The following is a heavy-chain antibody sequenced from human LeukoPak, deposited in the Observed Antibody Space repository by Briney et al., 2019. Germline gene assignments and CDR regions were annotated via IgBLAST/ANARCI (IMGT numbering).Heavy chain of an antibody. V-gene: IGHV2-70*01. CDR1: GFSLRTSGMC. D-gene: IGHD2-2*01. CDR3: ARTPADIVVVPAAMRHYYYGMDV. Sequence: SGPALVKPTQTLTLTCTFSGFSLRTSGMCVSWIRQPPGKALEWLALIGWGDDKYYSTSLKTRLTISKETSKNQVVLTMTNMDPVDTATYYCARTPADIVVVPAAMRHYYYGMDVWGKGTTVTVSS. J-gene: IGHJ6*04. CDR2: IGWGDDK.